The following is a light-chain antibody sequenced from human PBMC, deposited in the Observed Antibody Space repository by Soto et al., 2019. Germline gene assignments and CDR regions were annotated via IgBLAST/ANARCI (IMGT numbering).Light chain of an antibody. Sequence: RQSPATLSVSPGERATLTCRASQSVSSYLAWYQQKPGQAPRLLIHDASTRATGIPARFSGSGSGTDFTLTITSLEPEDFAVYYCQQRSNWPPTFGQGTKVDI. CDR3: QQRSNWPPT. CDR2: DAS. V-gene: IGKV3-11*01. CDR1: QSVSSY. J-gene: IGKJ1*01.